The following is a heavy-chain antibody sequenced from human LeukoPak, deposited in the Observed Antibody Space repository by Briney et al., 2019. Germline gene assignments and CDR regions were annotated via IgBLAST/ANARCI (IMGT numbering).Heavy chain of an antibody. CDR3: ARAYYGSGSYYIDY. J-gene: IGHJ4*02. CDR2: INPNSGGT. Sequence: ASVKVSCKASGYTFTGYYMHWVRQAPGQGLEWMGWINPNSGGTNYAQKFQGRVTMTRDTSISTAYMELSRLRSDDTAVYYCARAYYGSGSYYIDYWGQGTLVTVS. CDR1: GYTFTGYY. V-gene: IGHV1-2*02. D-gene: IGHD3-10*01.